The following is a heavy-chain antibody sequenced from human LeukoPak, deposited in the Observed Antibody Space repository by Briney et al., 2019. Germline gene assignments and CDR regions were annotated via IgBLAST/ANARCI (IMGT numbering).Heavy chain of an antibody. D-gene: IGHD3-22*01. CDR3: ASIHSSGYYSDY. CDR1: GYTFTNYG. J-gene: IGHJ4*02. CDR2: ISANNGET. Sequence: GASVKVSCKASGYTFTNYGISWVRQAPGQGLGWMSWISANNGETRYAQNFQGRVTITADESTSTVYMEVSSLSSEDTAVYYCASIHSSGYYSDYWGQGTLVTVSS. V-gene: IGHV1-18*04.